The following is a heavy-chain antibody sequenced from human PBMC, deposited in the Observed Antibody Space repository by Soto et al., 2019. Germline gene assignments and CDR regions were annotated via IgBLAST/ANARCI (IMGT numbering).Heavy chain of an antibody. Sequence: SSETLSLTCTVSGDSISTADYYWNWIRQPPGKGLEWIGYIYYSGNTYYIPSLKSRVTISVDTSKNQISLKLNSVTAADTAVYYCARGIYSTSSFFDSWGQGTLVTVSS. J-gene: IGHJ4*02. CDR1: GDSISTADYY. V-gene: IGHV4-30-4*01. CDR2: IYYSGNT. CDR3: ARGIYSTSSFFDS. D-gene: IGHD6-6*01.